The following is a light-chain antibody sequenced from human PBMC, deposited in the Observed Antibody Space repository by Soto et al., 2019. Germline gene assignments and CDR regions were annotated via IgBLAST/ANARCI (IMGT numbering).Light chain of an antibody. CDR3: QQRSTGPPLS. CDR2: DAS. Sequence: EIVLTQSPDTLSLSPGERATLSCRASQSVDNYLAWYQQRPGQAPRLLIYDASTRASGIPTRFSGSGSGTDLTLTISSLEPEDFAVYYCQQRSTGPPLSFGVGTKVEIK. V-gene: IGKV3-11*01. CDR1: QSVDNY. J-gene: IGKJ4*01.